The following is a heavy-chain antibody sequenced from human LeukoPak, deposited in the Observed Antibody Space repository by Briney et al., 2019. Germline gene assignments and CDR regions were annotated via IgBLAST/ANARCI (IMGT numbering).Heavy chain of an antibody. CDR1: GFTVSSNY. D-gene: IGHD2-21*01. V-gene: IGHV3-66*01. CDR2: IFGGGST. CDR3: ASPGETPFDH. J-gene: IGHJ4*02. Sequence: GGSLRLSCAASGFTVSSNYMSWVRQAPGKGLEWVSIIFGGGSTNYADSVKGRFTISIDNSKNTVDLQMNSLRAEDTAVYYCASPGETPFDHWGQGTLVTVSS.